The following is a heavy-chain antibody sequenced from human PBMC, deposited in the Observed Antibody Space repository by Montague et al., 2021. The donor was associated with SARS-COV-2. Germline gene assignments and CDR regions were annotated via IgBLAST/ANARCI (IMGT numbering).Heavy chain of an antibody. D-gene: IGHD6-13*01. Sequence: SLRLSCAASGFTFSSYWMHWVRQAPGKGLVWVSRINSDGSSTSYADSVKGRFTISRDNAKNTLYLQMNSLRAEDTAVYYCARDLEGIAAAGTGGFDYWGQGTLVTVSP. CDR2: INSDGSST. J-gene: IGHJ4*02. V-gene: IGHV3-74*01. CDR1: GFTFSSYW. CDR3: ARDLEGIAAAGTGGFDY.